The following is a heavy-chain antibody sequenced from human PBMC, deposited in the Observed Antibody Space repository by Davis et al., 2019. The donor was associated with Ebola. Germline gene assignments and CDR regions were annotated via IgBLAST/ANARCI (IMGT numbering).Heavy chain of an antibody. CDR3: ARETSTGWLAQGY. D-gene: IGHD3-22*01. V-gene: IGHV3-64D*08. CDR1: GFTFSSYA. J-gene: IGHJ4*02. CDR2: ISSNGGST. Sequence: GESLKISCSASGFTFSSYAMHWVRQAPGKGLEYVSAISSNGGSTYYADSVKGRFTISKDNSKNTLYLQMSSLRAEDTAVYYCARETSTGWLAQGYWGQGTLVTVSS.